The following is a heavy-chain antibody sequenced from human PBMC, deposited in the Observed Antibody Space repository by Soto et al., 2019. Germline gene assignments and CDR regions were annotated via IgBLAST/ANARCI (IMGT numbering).Heavy chain of an antibody. CDR2: INAGNGNT. CDR1: GYTFTSYA. J-gene: IGHJ6*02. D-gene: IGHD5-12*01. V-gene: IGHV1-3*01. CDR3: AREHGYNLHDYHHYGMDV. Sequence: ASVKVSCKASGYTFTSYAMHWVRQAPGQRLEWMGWINAGNGNTKYSQKFQGRVTITRDTSASTAYMELSSLRSEDTAVYYCAREHGYNLHDYHHYGMDVWGQGTTVTVSS.